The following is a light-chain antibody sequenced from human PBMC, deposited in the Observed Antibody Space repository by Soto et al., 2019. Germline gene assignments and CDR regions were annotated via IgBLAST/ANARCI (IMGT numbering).Light chain of an antibody. Sequence: DIQMTQSPSSLSASVGDRVTFTCRASRDITNHLAWYQQKPGKVPKLLVYAASTLQSGVPSRFSGSGSGTDFTLTISSLQPEDVATYFCLTYNSGLWTFGQGTKVEIK. CDR3: LTYNSGLWT. J-gene: IGKJ1*01. CDR2: AAS. V-gene: IGKV1-27*01. CDR1: RDITNH.